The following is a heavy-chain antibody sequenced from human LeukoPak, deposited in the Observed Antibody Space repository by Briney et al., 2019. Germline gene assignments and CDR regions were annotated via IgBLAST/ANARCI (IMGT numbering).Heavy chain of an antibody. J-gene: IGHJ3*02. CDR1: EFTVSSTY. CDR2: IYPGGNA. D-gene: IGHD3-3*01. V-gene: IGHV3-53*01. Sequence: GGSLRLSCAASEFTVSSTYITWLRQAPGKGLECVSVIYPGGNALYADSVKGRFAISRDISKNIVYLQINNLRVEDTAVYYCARDRRSGLGHAFDIWGQGTVVTVSS. CDR3: ARDRRSGLGHAFDI.